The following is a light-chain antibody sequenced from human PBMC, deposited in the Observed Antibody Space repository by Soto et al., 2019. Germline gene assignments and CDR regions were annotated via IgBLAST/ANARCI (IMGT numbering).Light chain of an antibody. CDR1: QSVSSN. Sequence: EVVMTQSPATLSVSPGGRATLSCRASQSVSSNLAWIQQTPGQAPRLLIYGASTRATGIPARFSGSGSGTEFTLTISSLQSEDFAVYYCQQYNNWPRTFGQGTKVDI. V-gene: IGKV3-15*01. CDR2: GAS. J-gene: IGKJ1*01. CDR3: QQYNNWPRT.